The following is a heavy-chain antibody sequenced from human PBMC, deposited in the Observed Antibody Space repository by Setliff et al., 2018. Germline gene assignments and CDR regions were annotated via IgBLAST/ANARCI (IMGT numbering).Heavy chain of an antibody. CDR3: GRGFSRIEGWGNWFDP. CDR2: IYDSGSS. CDR1: GGSVGNSGLF. Sequence: PSETLSLTCTVSGGSVGNSGLFWGWLRQAPGKGLEWIGNIYDSGSSNYNASLKSRLIITRDTSKNQISLKLTSVTAADTAVYYCGRGFSRIEGWGNWFDPWGQGIWGSVS. J-gene: IGHJ5*02. D-gene: IGHD2-15*01. V-gene: IGHV4-39*01.